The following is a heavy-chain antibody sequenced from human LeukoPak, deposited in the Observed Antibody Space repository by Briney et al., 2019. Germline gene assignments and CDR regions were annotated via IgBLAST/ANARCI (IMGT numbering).Heavy chain of an antibody. CDR3: ARAGAYQLLYRHNWFDP. D-gene: IGHD2-2*02. V-gene: IGHV5-51*01. CDR1: GYSFTSYW. J-gene: IGHJ5*02. CDR2: IYPGDSDT. Sequence: GESLKISCKGSGYSFTSYWIGWVRQMPGKGLEWMGIIYPGDSDTRYSPSFQGQVTISADKSISTAYLQWSSLKVSDTAMYYCARAGAYQLLYRHNWFDPWGQGTLVTVSS.